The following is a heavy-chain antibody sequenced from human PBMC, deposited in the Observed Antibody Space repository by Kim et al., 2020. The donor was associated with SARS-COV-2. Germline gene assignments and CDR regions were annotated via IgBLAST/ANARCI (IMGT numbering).Heavy chain of an antibody. CDR1: GGSFSGYY. D-gene: IGHD3-3*01. J-gene: IGHJ4*02. V-gene: IGHV4-34*01. CDR3: ARDYSNEYDFWSGYYGY. CDR2: INHSGST. Sequence: SETLSLTCAVYGGSFSGYYWSWIRQPPGKGLEWIGEINHSGSTNYNPSLKSRVTISVDTSKNQFSLKLSSVTAADTAVYYCARDYSNEYDFWSGYYGYWGQGTLVTVSS.